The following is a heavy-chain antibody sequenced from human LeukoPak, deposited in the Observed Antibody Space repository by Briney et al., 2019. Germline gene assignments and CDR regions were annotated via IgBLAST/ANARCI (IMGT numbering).Heavy chain of an antibody. CDR3: ARDVGYRSWFDP. D-gene: IGHD5-18*01. J-gene: IGHJ5*02. CDR2: ISASSNSI. Sequence: GGSLRLSCAVSGFTCSTFAMNWVRQAPGQGLQWISYISASSNSIYYADSVKGRFTISRDNARNSLYLQVRSLRAEDTAVYYCARDVGYRSWFDPWGQGTLVTVSS. CDR1: GFTCSTFA. V-gene: IGHV3-48*01.